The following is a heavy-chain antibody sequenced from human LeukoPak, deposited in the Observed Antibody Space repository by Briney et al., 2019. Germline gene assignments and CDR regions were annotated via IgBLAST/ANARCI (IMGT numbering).Heavy chain of an antibody. CDR3: VRESQLYFDY. CDR1: GDSISTYY. J-gene: IGHJ4*02. Sequence: SETLSLTCTVSGDSISTYYWSWIRQPPGKGLEWIAYISYTGSTNHNPSLNSRVTASVDTSKNQFFLKLSSVTAADTAVYYCVRESQLYFDYWGQGALVTVSS. D-gene: IGHD1-1*01. V-gene: IGHV4-59*01. CDR2: ISYTGST.